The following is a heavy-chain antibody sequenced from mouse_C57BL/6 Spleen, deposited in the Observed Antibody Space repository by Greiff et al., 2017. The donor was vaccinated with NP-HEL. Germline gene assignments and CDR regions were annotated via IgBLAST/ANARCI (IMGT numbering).Heavy chain of an antibody. CDR2: IDPSDSYT. V-gene: IGHV1-50*01. D-gene: IGHD2-4*01. J-gene: IGHJ3*01. CDR1: GYTFTSYW. CDR3: ARPYYDYAWFAY. Sequence: QVQLQQSGAELVKPGASVKLSCKASGYTFTSYWMQWVKQRPGQGLEWIGEIDPSDSYTNYNQKFKGKATLTVDTSSSTAYMQLSSLTSEDSAVYYCARPYYDYAWFAYWGQGTLVTVSA.